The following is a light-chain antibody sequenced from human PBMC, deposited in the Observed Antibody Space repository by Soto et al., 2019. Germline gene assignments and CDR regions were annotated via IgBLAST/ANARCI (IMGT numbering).Light chain of an antibody. V-gene: IGKV3-11*01. J-gene: IGKJ4*01. CDR3: QQCSNMHLT. CDR2: DAS. CDR1: QSVSSY. Sequence: EIVWTQSPATLSFSPGERATLSGRASQSVSSYLAWYQQKPGQAPRLLIYDASNRATGVPARFSGSGSGTDIPLTNSSLEPEDFAVYYFQQCSNMHLTFGGGTKAEIK.